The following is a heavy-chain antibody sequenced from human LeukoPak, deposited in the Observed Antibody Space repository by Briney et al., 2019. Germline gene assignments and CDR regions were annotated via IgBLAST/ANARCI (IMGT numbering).Heavy chain of an antibody. CDR3: ARGEGYYYDSSGYYEFDY. CDR1: GGSISTSSYY. J-gene: IGHJ4*02. D-gene: IGHD3-22*01. V-gene: IGHV4-39*07. CDR2: IYYSGST. Sequence: SETLSLTCTVSGGSISTSSYYWGWIRQPPGKGLEWIGSIYYSGSTYYNPSLKSRVTISVDTSKNQFSLKLSSVTAADTAVYYCARGEGYYYDSSGYYEFDYWGQGTLVTVSS.